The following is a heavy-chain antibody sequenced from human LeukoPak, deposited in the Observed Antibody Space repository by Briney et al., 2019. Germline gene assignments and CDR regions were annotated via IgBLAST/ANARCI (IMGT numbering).Heavy chain of an antibody. CDR2: IIPIFGTA. V-gene: IGHV1-69*13. Sequence: GASVKVSCKASGGTFSSCAISWVRQAPGQGLEWMGGIIPIFGTANYAQKFQGRVTITADESTSTAYMELSSLRSEDTAVYYCARDVWGSGRYGFDYWGQGTLVTVSS. D-gene: IGHD2-15*01. J-gene: IGHJ4*02. CDR3: ARDVWGSGRYGFDY. CDR1: GGTFSSCA.